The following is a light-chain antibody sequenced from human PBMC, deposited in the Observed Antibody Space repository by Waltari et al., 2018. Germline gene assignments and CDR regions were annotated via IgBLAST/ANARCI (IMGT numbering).Light chain of an antibody. CDR2: DVN. V-gene: IGLV2-14*03. J-gene: IGLJ1*01. CDR3: NSFTTSFTFV. CDR1: STDVGAYDY. Sequence: QSALAQPASVSGSPGQSIPISCTGTSTDVGAYDYVPWYQQHPGKAPRLIIYDVNHRPSGLPDRFSGSKSGNTASLSISGLQAEDEADYYCNSFTTSFTFVFGTGTKVTVL.